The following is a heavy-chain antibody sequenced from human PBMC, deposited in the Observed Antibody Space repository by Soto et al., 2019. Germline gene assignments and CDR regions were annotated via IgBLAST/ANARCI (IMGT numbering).Heavy chain of an antibody. CDR1: GGSISSYY. V-gene: IGHV4-59*01. Sequence: SETLSLTCTVSGGSISSYYWIWIRQPPGKGLEWIGYIYYSGSTNYNPSLKSRVTISVDTSKNQFSLKLSSVTAADTAVYYCARVVLRSWKSGGAFDIWGQGTMVTVSS. D-gene: IGHD4-17*01. CDR2: IYYSGST. CDR3: ARVVLRSWKSGGAFDI. J-gene: IGHJ3*02.